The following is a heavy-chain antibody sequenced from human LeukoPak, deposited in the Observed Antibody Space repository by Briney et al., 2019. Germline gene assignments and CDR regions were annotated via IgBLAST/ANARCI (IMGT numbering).Heavy chain of an antibody. V-gene: IGHV4-59*01. CDR3: ARGRDCSSTSCYSGYYYYDMDV. D-gene: IGHD2-2*02. CDR1: GDSISSYY. CDR2: IYYSGST. Sequence: SETLSLTCTVSGDSISSYYWSWIRQPPGKGLQWIGYIYYSGSTNYNPSLKSRVTISVDTSKNQFSLKLSSVTAADTAVYYCARGRDCSSTSCYSGYYYYDMDVWGQGTTVTVSS. J-gene: IGHJ6*02.